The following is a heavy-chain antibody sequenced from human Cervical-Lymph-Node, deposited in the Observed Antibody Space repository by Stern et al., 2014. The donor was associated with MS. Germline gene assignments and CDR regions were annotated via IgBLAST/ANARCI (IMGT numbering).Heavy chain of an antibody. J-gene: IGHJ5*02. Sequence: QVQLVESGAEVKKPGSSVKVSCKASGGTFSSYAISWVRQAPGQGLEWMGGIIPIFGKTHYAQTFPGRVTITADESTTTAYMELNSLRSEDTAVYYCAAGVFGSGSYRWFDPWGQGTLVTVSS. V-gene: IGHV1-69*01. CDR2: IIPIFGKT. CDR3: AAGVFGSGSYRWFDP. D-gene: IGHD3-10*01. CDR1: GGTFSSYA.